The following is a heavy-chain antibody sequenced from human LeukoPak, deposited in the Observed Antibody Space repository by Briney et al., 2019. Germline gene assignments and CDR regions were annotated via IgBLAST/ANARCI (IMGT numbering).Heavy chain of an antibody. CDR1: GGSLTNYY. J-gene: IGHJ4*02. CDR2: VYYKGTT. CDR3: ARTGALKWELPGQFDY. D-gene: IGHD4-23*01. Sequence: PSETLSLTCTVSGGSLTNYYWNWLRQSPGKTLEWIGFVYYKGTTNYNPSLRSRVSMSVDMSRNQFSLSLTSVTAADTAVYYCARTGALKWELPGQFDYWGQGRLVTVSS. V-gene: IGHV4-59*08.